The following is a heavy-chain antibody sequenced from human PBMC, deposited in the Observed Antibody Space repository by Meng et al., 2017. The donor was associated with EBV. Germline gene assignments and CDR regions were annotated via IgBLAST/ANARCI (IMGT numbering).Heavy chain of an antibody. J-gene: IGHJ4*02. CDR1: GYTFTSYG. D-gene: IGHD3-22*01. CDR2: ISAYNGNT. CDR3: ARDGRLYDTPSPFDY. V-gene: IGHV1-18*01. Sequence: QVQLCVSGAEVKKPGASVQVSCKAYGYTFTSYGISWVRQAPGQGLEWMGWISAYNGNTNYAQKLQGRVTMTTDTSTSTAYMELRSLRSDDTAVYYCARDGRLYDTPSPFDYWGQGTLVTVSS.